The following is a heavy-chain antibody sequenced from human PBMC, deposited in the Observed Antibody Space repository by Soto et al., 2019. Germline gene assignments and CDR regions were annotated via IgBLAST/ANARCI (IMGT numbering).Heavy chain of an antibody. D-gene: IGHD1-7*01. CDR2: IRFDGSNE. V-gene: IGHV3-33*01. CDR3: ARDGIGGTVFRGYLDY. CDR1: GGIFHGYG. Sequence: QPGGSLRLSCAVPGGIFHGYGMHWVRQAPGKGLEWVAIIRFDGSNEEYADSVKGRFTISRDNSKNTLYLQMNTLGAEDTAVYYCARDGIGGTVFRGYLDYWGRGTVVTSPQ. J-gene: IGHJ4*02.